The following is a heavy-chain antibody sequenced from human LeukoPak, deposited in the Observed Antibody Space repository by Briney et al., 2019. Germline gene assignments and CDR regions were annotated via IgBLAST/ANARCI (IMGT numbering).Heavy chain of an antibody. CDR1: AGSISSYY. J-gene: IGHJ3*02. Sequence: SSETLSLTCTVSAGSISSYYWSWIRQPPGKGLEWIGYIYTSGSTNYNPSLKSRVTISVDTSKNQFSLKLSSVTAADTAVYYCARSPPWRSSSVDAFDIWGQGTMVTVSS. CDR3: ARSPPWRSSSVDAFDI. D-gene: IGHD6-13*01. V-gene: IGHV4-4*09. CDR2: IYTSGST.